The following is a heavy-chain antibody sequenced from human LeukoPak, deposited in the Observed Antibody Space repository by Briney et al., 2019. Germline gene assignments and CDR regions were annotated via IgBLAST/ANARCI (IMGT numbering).Heavy chain of an antibody. Sequence: GGSLRLSCAASGFTFSSYWLHWVRQAPGKGLVWVSRINSDGSSTSYADSVKGRFTISRDNAKNSLYLQMNSLRAEDTAVYYCARTGRWLTPDXWGQGTLVTVSS. J-gene: IGHJ4*02. V-gene: IGHV3-74*01. CDR1: GFTFSSYW. D-gene: IGHD3-22*01. CDR2: INSDGSST. CDR3: ARTGRWLTPDX.